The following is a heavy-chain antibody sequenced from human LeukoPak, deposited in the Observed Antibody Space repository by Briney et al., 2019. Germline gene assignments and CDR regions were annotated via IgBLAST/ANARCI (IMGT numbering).Heavy chain of an antibody. V-gene: IGHV4-34*01. J-gene: IGHJ5*02. CDR2: INHSGST. Sequence: TSETLSLTCAVYGGSFSGYYWGWIRQPPGKGLEWIGEINHSGSTNYNPSLKSRVTISVDTSTNQFSPKLSSVTAADTAVYYCARLHAQYCSSTSCYPGRYYNWFDPWGQGTLVTVSS. D-gene: IGHD2-2*01. CDR3: ARLHAQYCSSTSCYPGRYYNWFDP. CDR1: GGSFSGYY.